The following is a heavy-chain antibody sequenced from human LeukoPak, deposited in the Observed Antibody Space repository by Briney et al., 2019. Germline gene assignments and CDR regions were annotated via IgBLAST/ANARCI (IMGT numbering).Heavy chain of an antibody. Sequence: GASVKVSCKASGFTFTSSAVQWVRQARGQRLEWIGWIVVGSGNTNYAQKFQERVTITRDMSTSLVYMELSSLRSEDTAVYYCAAEAAYYYDSRDAFHVWGQGTMVTVSS. J-gene: IGHJ3*01. CDR1: GFTFTSSA. V-gene: IGHV1-58*01. CDR2: IVVGSGNT. CDR3: AAEAAYYYDSRDAFHV. D-gene: IGHD3-22*01.